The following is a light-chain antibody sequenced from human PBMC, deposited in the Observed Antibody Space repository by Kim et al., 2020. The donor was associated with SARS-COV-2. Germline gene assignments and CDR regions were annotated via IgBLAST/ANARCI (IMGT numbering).Light chain of an antibody. J-gene: IGLJ2*01. V-gene: IGLV3-1*01. CDR2: QDS. CDR1: KLGDKY. Sequence: STGQTTSITCSGDKLGDKYACWYQQKPGQSPVLVIYQDSKRPSGSPERFSGSNSGNTATLTISGTQAMDEADYYCQAWDSSTPVVFGGGTQLTVL. CDR3: QAWDSSTPVV.